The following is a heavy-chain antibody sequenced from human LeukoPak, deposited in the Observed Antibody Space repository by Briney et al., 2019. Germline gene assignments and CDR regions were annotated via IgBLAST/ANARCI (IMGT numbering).Heavy chain of an antibody. CDR2: IYTSGST. J-gene: IGHJ4*02. CDR1: GGSISSGSYY. D-gene: IGHD6-19*01. Sequence: SETLSLTCTVSGGSISSGSYYWSWIRQPAGKGLEWIGRIYTSGSTNYNPSLKSRVTISVDTSKNQFSLKLSSVTAADTAVYYCARGVINRVAGFYFDYWGQGTLVTVSP. V-gene: IGHV4-61*02. CDR3: ARGVINRVAGFYFDY.